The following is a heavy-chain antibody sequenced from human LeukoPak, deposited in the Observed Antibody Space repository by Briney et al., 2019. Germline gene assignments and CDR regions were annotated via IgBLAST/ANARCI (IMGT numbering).Heavy chain of an antibody. D-gene: IGHD5-12*01. CDR3: ARDDRATPDY. CDR2: ISSSSSYI. V-gene: IGHV3-21*01. CDR1: GFTFSSYS. J-gene: IGHJ4*02. Sequence: GGSLRLSCAASGFTFSSYSMNWVRQAPGKGLEWVSSISSSSSYIYYADSVKGRFTISRDNAKNSLYLQMSSLRAEDTAVYYCARDDRATPDYWGQGTLVTVSS.